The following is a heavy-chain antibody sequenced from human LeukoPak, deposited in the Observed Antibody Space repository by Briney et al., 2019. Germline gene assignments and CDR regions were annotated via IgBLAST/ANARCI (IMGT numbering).Heavy chain of an antibody. D-gene: IGHD2-2*02. CDR1: GFTFSSNY. J-gene: IGHJ6*02. V-gene: IGHV3-53*01. CDR3: ARDPGSRPAAIGYCYYSLDV. Sequence: GGSLRLSCAASGFTFSSNYMSWVRQAPGKGLEWVSVIYSGGSTYYADSVKGRFTISRDNSKNSVYLQMNSLRVEDTALYFCARDPGSRPAAIGYCYYSLDVWGQGTTVTVSS. CDR2: IYSGGST.